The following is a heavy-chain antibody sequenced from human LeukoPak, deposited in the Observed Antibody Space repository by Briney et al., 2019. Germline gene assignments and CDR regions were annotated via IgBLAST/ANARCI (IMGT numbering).Heavy chain of an antibody. CDR2: ISGSADST. J-gene: IGHJ4*02. CDR1: GFTISRYG. D-gene: IGHD3-10*02. CDR3: AKDGITMLVVASD. Sequence: PGGSLRLSCTASGFTISRYGMSWVRQAPGKGLEWVSAISGSADSTYYADSVKGRFTISRDNSKNTLYLQMNSLRAEDTAVYYCAKDGITMLVVASDWGQGTLVTVSS. V-gene: IGHV3-23*01.